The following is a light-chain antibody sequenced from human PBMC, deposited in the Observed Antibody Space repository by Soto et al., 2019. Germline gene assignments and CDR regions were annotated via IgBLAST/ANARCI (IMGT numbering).Light chain of an antibody. CDR3: AAWDDTLKRYV. V-gene: IGLV1-44*01. Sequence: QSVLTQPPSASDTPGHTLSLSCSGSNSNIASNTVNWYQHLPGTAPKPLIYYXNQRPSGVPDRFSGSKSGTSASLAISGLQSEDESDYYCAAWDDTLKRYVFGTGTKVTVL. CDR2: YXN. CDR1: NSNIASNT. J-gene: IGLJ1*01.